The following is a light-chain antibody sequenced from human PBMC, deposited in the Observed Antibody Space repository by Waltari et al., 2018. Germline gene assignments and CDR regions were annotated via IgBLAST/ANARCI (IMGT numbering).Light chain of an antibody. CDR2: DNN. J-gene: IGLJ2*01. Sequence: QSVLTQPPSVSAAPGQKVTISSSGSSSNIANNSVSWYQQLPGTAPKLLIYDNNKRPSGIPDRFSGSKSGTSATLGITGLQTGDEADYYCGTWDSSLSAVVFGGGTKLTVL. V-gene: IGLV1-51*01. CDR3: GTWDSSLSAVV. CDR1: SSNIANNS.